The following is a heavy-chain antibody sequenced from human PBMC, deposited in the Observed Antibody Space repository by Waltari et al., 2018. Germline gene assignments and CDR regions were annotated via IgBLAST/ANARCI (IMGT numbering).Heavy chain of an antibody. CDR2: IYPGDSDT. D-gene: IGHD5-12*01. V-gene: IGHV5-51*01. Sequence: EVQLVQSGAEVRKPGESLKISCKGSGYSFSSYWIGWVRQRPGRGLAWMGIIYPGDSDTRYSPSFHGQVTISADRSISTAYLQWSRLTASDTAIYYCAKYSPAGYYYGMDVWGQGTTVTVSS. CDR1: GYSFSSYW. J-gene: IGHJ6*02. CDR3: AKYSPAGYYYGMDV.